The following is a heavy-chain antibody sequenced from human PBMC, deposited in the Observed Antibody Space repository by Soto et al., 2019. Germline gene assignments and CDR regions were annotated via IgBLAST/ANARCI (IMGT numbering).Heavy chain of an antibody. CDR1: GFTFTSSA. CDR2: IVVGSGNT. J-gene: IGHJ3*02. Sequence: SVKVSCKASGFTFTSSAMQWGRQARGQRLEWIGWIVVGSGNTNYAQKFQERVTITRDMSTSTAYMELSSLRSEDTAVYYCAAMTTVTADDAFDIWGQGTMVTVSS. D-gene: IGHD4-17*01. V-gene: IGHV1-58*02. CDR3: AAMTTVTADDAFDI.